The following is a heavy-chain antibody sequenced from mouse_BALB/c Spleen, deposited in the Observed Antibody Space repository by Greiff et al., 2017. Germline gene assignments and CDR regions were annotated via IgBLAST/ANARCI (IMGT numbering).Heavy chain of an antibody. CDR2: INPGSGGT. CDR3: ARKIYYDYDRGFAY. J-gene: IGHJ3*01. D-gene: IGHD2-4*01. V-gene: IGHV1-54*01. CDR1: GYAFTNYL. Sequence: QVQLQQSGAELVRPGTSVKVSCKASGYAFTNYLIEWVKQRPGQGLEWIGVINPGSGGTNYNEKFKGKATLTADKSSSTAYMQLSSLTSDDSAVYFCARKIYYDYDRGFAYWGQGTLVTVSA.